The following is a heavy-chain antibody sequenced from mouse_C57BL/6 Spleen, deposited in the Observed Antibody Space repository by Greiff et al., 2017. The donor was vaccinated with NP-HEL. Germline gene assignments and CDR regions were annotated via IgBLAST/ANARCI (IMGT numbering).Heavy chain of an antibody. J-gene: IGHJ4*01. Sequence: VQLQQPGAELVMPGASVKLSCKASGYTFTSYWMHWVKQRPGQGLEWIGEIDPSDSYNNYNQKFKGKSTLTVDKSSSTAYMQLSSLTSEDSAVYYWARKDYYGTPYAMDYWGQGTSVTVSS. V-gene: IGHV1-69*01. CDR2: IDPSDSYN. CDR3: ARKDYYGTPYAMDY. D-gene: IGHD1-1*01. CDR1: GYTFTSYW.